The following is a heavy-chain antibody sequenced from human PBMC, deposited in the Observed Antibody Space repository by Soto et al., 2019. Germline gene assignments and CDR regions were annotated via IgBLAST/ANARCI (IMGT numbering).Heavy chain of an antibody. J-gene: IGHJ5*02. Sequence: QTLSRTCHFSGDTVYSNSAAGNWIRQSPSRGLEWLGRTYYRSKWYNDYAVSVRGRITINPDTSKNQFSLQLKSVTPDDTAGYYCVRGRAAGSGDWLDPWGQGSQLTLSS. V-gene: IGHV6-1*01. D-gene: IGHD6-13*01. CDR2: TYYRSKWYN. CDR3: VRGRAAGSGDWLDP. CDR1: GDTVYSNSAA.